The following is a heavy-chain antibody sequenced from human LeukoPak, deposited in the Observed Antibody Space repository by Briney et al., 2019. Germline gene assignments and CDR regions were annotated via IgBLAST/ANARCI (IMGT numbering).Heavy chain of an antibody. CDR2: IYYSGST. CDR3: ARARITMIVVVTTEGYYFDY. D-gene: IGHD3-22*01. Sequence: SETLSLTCTVSGGSISSSSYYWGWTRQPPGKGLEWIGSIYYSGSTYYNPSLKSRVTISVDTSKNQFSLKLSSVTAADTAVYYCARARITMIVVVTTEGYYFDYWGQGTLVTVSS. J-gene: IGHJ4*02. CDR1: GGSISSSSYY. V-gene: IGHV4-39*07.